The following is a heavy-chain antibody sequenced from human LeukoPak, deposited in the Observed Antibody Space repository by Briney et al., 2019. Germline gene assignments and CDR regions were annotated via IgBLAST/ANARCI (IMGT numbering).Heavy chain of an antibody. CDR2: IKQDGSEK. CDR3: ARDYYYYYMDV. J-gene: IGHJ6*03. Sequence: GGSLRLSCADSGFTLSSYNMNWVRQAPGKGLEWVANIKQDGSEKYYVDSVKGRFTISRDNAKNSLYLQMNSLRAEDTAVYYCARDYYYYYMDVWGKGTTVTISS. CDR1: GFTLSSYN. V-gene: IGHV3-7*01.